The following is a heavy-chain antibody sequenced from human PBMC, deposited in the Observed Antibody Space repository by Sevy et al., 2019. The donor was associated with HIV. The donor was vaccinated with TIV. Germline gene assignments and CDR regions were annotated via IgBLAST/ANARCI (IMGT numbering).Heavy chain of an antibody. CDR2: ISYDGSNK. Sequence: GGSLRLSCAASGFTFSSYAMHWVRQAPGKGLEWVAVISYDGSNKYYADSVKDRFTISRDNSKNTLYLQMNSLRAEDTAVYYCARDPRGYSYGYYFDYWGQGTLVTVSS. D-gene: IGHD5-18*01. J-gene: IGHJ4*02. CDR3: ARDPRGYSYGYYFDY. V-gene: IGHV3-30-3*01. CDR1: GFTFSSYA.